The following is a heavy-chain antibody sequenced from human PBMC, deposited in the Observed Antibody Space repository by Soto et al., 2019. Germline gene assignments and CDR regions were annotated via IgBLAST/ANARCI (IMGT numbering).Heavy chain of an antibody. Sequence: QITLKESGPTLVKPTQTLTLTCTFSGFSLSTSGVGVGWIRQPPGKALEWLALIYWDDDKRYSPSLKSRLTITKDTSKNQVVLTMTIMDPVHTATYYCAHSYSSGWYNDYWGQGTLVTVSS. CDR2: IYWDDDK. V-gene: IGHV2-5*02. D-gene: IGHD6-19*01. CDR1: GFSLSTSGVG. J-gene: IGHJ4*02. CDR3: AHSYSSGWYNDY.